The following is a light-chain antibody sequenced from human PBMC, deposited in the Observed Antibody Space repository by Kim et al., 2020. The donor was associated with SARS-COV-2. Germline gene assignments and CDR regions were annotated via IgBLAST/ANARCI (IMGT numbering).Light chain of an antibody. CDR1: SSDVGGYNY. CDR3: CSYAGSYTFYV. CDR2: DVS. Sequence: SFTISCTGTSSDVGGYNYVSWYQQHPGKAPKLMIYDVSKRPSGVPDRFSGSKSGNTASLTISGLQAEDEADYYCCSYAGSYTFYVFGTGTKVTVL. V-gene: IGLV2-11*01. J-gene: IGLJ1*01.